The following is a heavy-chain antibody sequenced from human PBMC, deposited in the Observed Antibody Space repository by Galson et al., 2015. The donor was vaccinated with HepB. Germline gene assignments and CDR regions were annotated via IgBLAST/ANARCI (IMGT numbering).Heavy chain of an antibody. D-gene: IGHD6-13*01. J-gene: IGHJ6*02. V-gene: IGHV5-51*01. CDR3: ARHRGVAAARYGMDF. CDR1: GYTFTSYW. Sequence: QSGAEVKKPGESLKISCKGSGYTFTSYWIGWVRQMPGKGLEWMGIVYPVDSDSRYSPSFQGQVIISVDKSISTAYLQWSSLKASDTAICYCARHRGVAAARYGMDFWGQGTTVTVSS. CDR2: VYPVDSDS.